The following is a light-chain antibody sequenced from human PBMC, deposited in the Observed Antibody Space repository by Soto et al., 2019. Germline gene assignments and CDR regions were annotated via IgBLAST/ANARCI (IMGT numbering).Light chain of an antibody. CDR3: SSYTISSSLVL. J-gene: IGLJ2*01. Sequence: QSALTQPASVSGSPGQSITISCTGTSSDIGTYKYVSWYQQRPGKAPKLMIYEVINRPSGVSNRFSGSKSGNTASLTISGLQAEDEADYYCSSYTISSSLVLFGGGTQLTVL. CDR2: EVI. CDR1: SSDIGTYKY. V-gene: IGLV2-14*01.